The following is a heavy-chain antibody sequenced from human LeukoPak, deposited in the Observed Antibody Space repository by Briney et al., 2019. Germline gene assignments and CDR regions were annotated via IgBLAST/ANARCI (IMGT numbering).Heavy chain of an antibody. V-gene: IGHV4-39*07. D-gene: IGHD6-13*01. CDR2: IFHSGDT. Sequence: SETLSLTCTVSGGSISSSLYYWSWIRQPAGKGLEWIGNIFHSGDTQYNPSLQSRVTLSVDTSKNQFSLKLSSVTAADTAVYYCARVLGSSWYPYYYYYMDVWGKGTTVTVSS. CDR3: ARVLGSSWYPYYYYYMDV. CDR1: GGSISSSLYY. J-gene: IGHJ6*03.